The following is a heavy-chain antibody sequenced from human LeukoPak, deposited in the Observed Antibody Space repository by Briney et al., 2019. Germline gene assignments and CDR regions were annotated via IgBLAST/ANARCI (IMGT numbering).Heavy chain of an antibody. CDR3: ARQRYGSSWYLLDY. Sequence: PSETLSLTCAVYGGSFSGYYWSWIRQPPGKGLEWIGEINHSGSTNYNPSLKSRVTISVDTSKNQFSLKLSSVTAADTAVYYCARQRYGSSWYLLDYWGQGTLVTVSS. J-gene: IGHJ4*02. V-gene: IGHV4-34*01. D-gene: IGHD6-13*01. CDR1: GGSFSGYY. CDR2: INHSGST.